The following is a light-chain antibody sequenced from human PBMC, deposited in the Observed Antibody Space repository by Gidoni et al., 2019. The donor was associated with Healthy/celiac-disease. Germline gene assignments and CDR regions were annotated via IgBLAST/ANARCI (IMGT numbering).Light chain of an antibody. J-gene: IGKJ4*01. CDR2: GAS. CDR1: QSVSSSY. CDR3: QQYGSSQGLT. V-gene: IGKV3-20*01. Sequence: EIVLTQSPGTLSLSPGERATLSCRASQSVSSSYLAWYQQKPGQAPRLPIYGASSRATDITDRFSGSGSGTDFTLTISRLEPEDFAVYYCQQYGSSQGLTFGGGTKVEIK.